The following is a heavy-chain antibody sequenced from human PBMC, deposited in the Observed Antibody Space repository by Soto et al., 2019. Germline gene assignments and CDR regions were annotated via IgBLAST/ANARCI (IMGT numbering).Heavy chain of an antibody. CDR1: GYTFTDYY. Sequence: QVHLVQSGTEVRQPGASVRVSCKASGYTFTDYYLHWVRQAPGQGPEWMVWINPNTGGTDYAQKFRDWVTMTTDTSINTAYMDLSRLKSHDTAVYYCAKGGHYDSPHYADSWGQGTLVTVSS. CDR3: AKGGHYDSPHYADS. V-gene: IGHV1-2*04. CDR2: INPNTGGT. J-gene: IGHJ4*02. D-gene: IGHD3-22*01.